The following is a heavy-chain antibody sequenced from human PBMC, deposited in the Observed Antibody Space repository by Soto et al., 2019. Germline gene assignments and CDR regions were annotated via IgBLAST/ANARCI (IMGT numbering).Heavy chain of an antibody. CDR2: IYYSGST. Sequence: SETLSLTCTVSGGSISSYYWSWIRQPPGKGLEWIGYIYYSGSTNYNPSLKRRVTISVDTSKNQFSLKLSSVTAADTAVYYCARVGKHTGDGMDVRCQGTSVTVSS. J-gene: IGHJ6*02. CDR3: ARVGKHTGDGMDV. V-gene: IGHV4-59*01. D-gene: IGHD7-27*01. CDR1: GGSISSYY.